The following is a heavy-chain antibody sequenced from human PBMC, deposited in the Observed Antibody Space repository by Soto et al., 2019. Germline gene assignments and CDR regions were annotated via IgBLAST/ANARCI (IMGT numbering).Heavy chain of an antibody. CDR3: TTDRWFGELGFVY. V-gene: IGHV3-15*01. Sequence: PGGSLRLSCAASGFTFSNAWMSWVRQAPGKGLEWVGRIKSKTDGGTTDYAAPVKGRFTISRDDSKNTLYLQMNGLKSEDTAVYYCTTDRWFGELGFVYWGQGTLVTVSS. D-gene: IGHD3-10*01. CDR1: GFTFSNAW. J-gene: IGHJ4*02. CDR2: IKSKTDGGTT.